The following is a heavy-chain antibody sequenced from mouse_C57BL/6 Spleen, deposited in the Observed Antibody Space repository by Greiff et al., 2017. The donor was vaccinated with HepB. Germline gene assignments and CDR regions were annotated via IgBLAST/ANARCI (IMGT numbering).Heavy chain of an antibody. J-gene: IGHJ2*01. CDR2: IDPSDSET. D-gene: IGHD2-3*01. CDR3: AREYDGYYGDY. CDR1: GYTFTSYW. Sequence: QVQLKQPGAELVRPGSSVKLSCKASGYTFTSYWMHWVKQRPIQGLEWIGNIDPSDSETHYNQKFKDKATLTVDKSSSTAYMQLSSLTSEDSAVYYCAREYDGYYGDYWGQGTTLTVSS. V-gene: IGHV1-52*01.